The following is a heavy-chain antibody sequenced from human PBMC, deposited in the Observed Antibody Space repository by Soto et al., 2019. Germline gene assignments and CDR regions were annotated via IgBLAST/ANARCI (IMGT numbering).Heavy chain of an antibody. V-gene: IGHV3-48*02. Sequence: PGGSLRRSCAASGFNFINYNMNWVRQTPEKGLEWISYISGFSTTIYYADSVKGRFTISRDNAKNSLYLQMSSLTDEDTALYYCARNSLPTTLYTSNWNLIDFWGQGTLVTVSS. CDR3: ARNSLPTTLYTSNWNLIDF. J-gene: IGHJ4*02. D-gene: IGHD1-20*01. CDR1: GFNFINYN. CDR2: ISGFSTTI.